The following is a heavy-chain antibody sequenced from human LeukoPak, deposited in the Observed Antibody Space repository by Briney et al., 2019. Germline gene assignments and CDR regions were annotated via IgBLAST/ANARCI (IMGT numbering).Heavy chain of an antibody. D-gene: IGHD3-10*01. CDR3: ARTRGLYYYGSGSYSPLSTFDY. V-gene: IGHV4-39*01. Sequence: SETLSLTCTVSGGSISNSAYYWNWIRQHPGKGLEWIGYIYNSGSTVYNPSLKSRVTISVDTSKNQFSLKLSSVTAADTAVYYCARTRGLYYYGSGSYSPLSTFDYWGQGTLVTVSS. CDR1: GGSISNSAYY. CDR2: IYNSGST. J-gene: IGHJ4*02.